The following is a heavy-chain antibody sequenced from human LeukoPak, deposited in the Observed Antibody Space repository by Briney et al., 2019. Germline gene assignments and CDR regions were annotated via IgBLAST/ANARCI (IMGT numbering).Heavy chain of an antibody. V-gene: IGHV4-34*01. CDR2: IDYRGST. D-gene: IGHD3-10*01. CDR3: CLRPYNYYGLDV. Sequence: KPSETLSLTCAVSGGSFSDHYWSWIRQPPGKGLEWIGEIDYRGSTYDNPSLKSRVTISLDPSKNQFSLKLTSVTAADTGLYYCCLRPYNYYGLDVWGQGTTVTVSS. CDR1: GGSFSDHY. J-gene: IGHJ6*02.